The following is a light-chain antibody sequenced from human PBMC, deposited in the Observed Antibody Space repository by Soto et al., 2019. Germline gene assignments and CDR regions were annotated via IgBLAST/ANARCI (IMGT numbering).Light chain of an antibody. CDR2: VNSDGSH. V-gene: IGLV4-69*01. CDR3: QTWDTGIRV. J-gene: IGLJ3*02. CDR1: SGHSSNA. Sequence: QSVLTQSPSASASPGASVKLTCTLSSGHSSNAIAWHQQQPEKGPRFLMKVNSDGSHSRGDGIPDRFTGSRSGAERYLTISSLQSEDEADYYCQTWDTGIRVFGGGTKVTVL.